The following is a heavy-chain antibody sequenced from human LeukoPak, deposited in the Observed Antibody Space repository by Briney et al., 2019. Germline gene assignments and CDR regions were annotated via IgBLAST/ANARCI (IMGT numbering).Heavy chain of an antibody. CDR3: ARGRIKLWARHSFFDY. V-gene: IGHV4-34*01. CDR1: GGSFSGYY. D-gene: IGHD3-16*01. CDR2: INHSGNT. Sequence: PSETLSLTCAVYGGSFSGYYCTWIRQPPGKGLEWIGEINHSGNTNYNPSLKSRVTISVDTSKNQFSLKMTSVTAADTAVYYCARGRIKLWARHSFFDYWGQGSLVTVSS. J-gene: IGHJ4*02.